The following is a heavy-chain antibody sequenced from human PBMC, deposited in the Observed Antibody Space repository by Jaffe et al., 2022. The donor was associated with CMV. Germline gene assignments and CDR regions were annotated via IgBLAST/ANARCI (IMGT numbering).Heavy chain of an antibody. V-gene: IGHV4-39*01. D-gene: IGHD3-22*01. CDR2: IYYSGST. Sequence: QVQLQESGPGLVKPSETLSLTCTVSGGSISSSSYYWGWIRQPPGKGLEWIGSIYYSGSTYYNPSLKSRVTISVDTSKNQFSLKLSSVTAADTAVYYCARHVVVVVITSDTAGNWFDPWGQGTLVTVSS. CDR3: ARHVVVVVITSDTAGNWFDP. J-gene: IGHJ5*02. CDR1: GGSISSSSYY.